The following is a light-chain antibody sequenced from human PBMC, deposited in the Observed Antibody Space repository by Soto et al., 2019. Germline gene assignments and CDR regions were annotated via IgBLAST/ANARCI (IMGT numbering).Light chain of an antibody. CDR1: QSVSNN. Sequence: ERVLTQSPGTLSVSPGERATLSCRASQSVSNNVAWYQQKPGQAPRLLIYGASTRATGISARFSGSGSETEFTLTIDSLQSEDFAVYYCQQYNNWPPPITFGQGTKVDIK. CDR3: QQYNNWPPPIT. V-gene: IGKV3-15*01. J-gene: IGKJ1*01. CDR2: GAS.